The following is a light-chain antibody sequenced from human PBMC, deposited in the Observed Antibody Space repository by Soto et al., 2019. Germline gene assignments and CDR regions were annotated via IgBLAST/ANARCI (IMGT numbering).Light chain of an antibody. V-gene: IGLV2-14*01. Sequence: QSVLAQPASVSGSPGQSITISCTGTSSDVGGYNYVSWYQQHPGKAPQRIIYEVSNRPSGVSNRFSGSKSGNTASLTISGLQPEDEADYYCSSYISSTTLSYVFGTGTKVTVL. CDR3: SSYISSTTLSYV. J-gene: IGLJ1*01. CDR2: EVS. CDR1: SSDVGGYNY.